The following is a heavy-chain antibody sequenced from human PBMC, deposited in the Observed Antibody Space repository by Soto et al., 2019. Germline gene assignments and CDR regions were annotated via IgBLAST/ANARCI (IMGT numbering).Heavy chain of an antibody. CDR2: ISPSTGDT. CDR3: VRCYCSVGSCDTCWHFDL. V-gene: IGHV1-18*03. J-gene: IGHJ2*01. D-gene: IGHD2-15*01. CDR1: GYTFMNYA. Sequence: QVQLVQSGAEVKEPGASVKLSCQASGYTFMNYAISWVRQAPGQGLEWMGWISPSTGDTDQAQNFQGRVTMTLDTSTNTANLELRTLRSDVLAVYYCVRCYCSVGSCDTCWHFDLWGRGTLVTVSS.